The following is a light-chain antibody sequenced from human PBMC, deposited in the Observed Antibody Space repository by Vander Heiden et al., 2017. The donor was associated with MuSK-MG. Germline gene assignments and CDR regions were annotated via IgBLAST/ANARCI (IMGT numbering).Light chain of an antibody. Sequence: DIQMTQSPSSLSASVGDRVTITCRASQSISSYLNWYQQKPGKAPKLLIYAASSLQSGVPSRLRGSGSGTDFTLTISSLQTEDFATYYCQQSDSTPFTFGHGTKVDIK. CDR1: QSISSY. V-gene: IGKV1-39*01. CDR3: QQSDSTPFT. CDR2: AAS. J-gene: IGKJ3*01.